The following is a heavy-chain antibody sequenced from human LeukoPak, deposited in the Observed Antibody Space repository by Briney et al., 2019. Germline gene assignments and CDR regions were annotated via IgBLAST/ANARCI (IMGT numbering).Heavy chain of an antibody. CDR2: INPNSGGT. CDR1: GYTFTGYY. Sequence: GASVKVSCKTSGYTFTGYYLHWVRQAPGQGLEWMGWINPNSGGTNYAQKFQGRVTMTRDTSFSTAYMELSRLRSDDTAVYYCAWSSSWYSYFDYWGQGTLVTVSS. CDR3: AWSSSWYSYFDY. V-gene: IGHV1-2*02. D-gene: IGHD6-13*01. J-gene: IGHJ4*02.